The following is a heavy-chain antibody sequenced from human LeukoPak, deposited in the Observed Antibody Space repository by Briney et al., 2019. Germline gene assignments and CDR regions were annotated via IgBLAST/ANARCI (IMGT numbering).Heavy chain of an antibody. D-gene: IGHD3-10*01. V-gene: IGHV1-18*01. Sequence: ASVTVSCKASGYTFTSYGISWVRQAPGQGLEWMGWISAYNGNTNYAQKLQGRVTMTTDTSTSTAYMELRSLRSDDTAVYYCARDSREIWFGELWYPYFDYWGQGTLVTVSS. CDR1: GYTFTSYG. CDR2: ISAYNGNT. J-gene: IGHJ4*02. CDR3: ARDSREIWFGELWYPYFDY.